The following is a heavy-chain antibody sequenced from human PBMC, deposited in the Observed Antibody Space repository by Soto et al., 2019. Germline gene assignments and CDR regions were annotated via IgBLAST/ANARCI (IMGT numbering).Heavy chain of an antibody. J-gene: IGHJ4*02. CDR3: VKSRGGNNFDFFD. Sequence: GGSLRLSCSASGFTFSSYAMHWVRQAPGKGLEYVSGIRGNGDPPFYADSVKGRFTISRDNSKNTLYLQMSSLSADDTAVYYCVKSRGGNNFDFFDWGQGALVTVAS. CDR1: GFTFSSYA. V-gene: IGHV3-64D*06. D-gene: IGHD5-12*01. CDR2: IRGNGDPP.